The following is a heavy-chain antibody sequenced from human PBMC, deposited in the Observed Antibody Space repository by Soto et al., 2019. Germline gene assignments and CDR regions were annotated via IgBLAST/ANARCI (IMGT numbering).Heavy chain of an antibody. D-gene: IGHD1-26*01. CDR1: GGSVSSSRVT. V-gene: IGHV6-1*01. J-gene: IGHJ5*01. CDR3: VRLIGNSWLDF. Sequence: PSHALPITGAISGGSVSSSRVTWNWIRQSPSRGLEWLGRTYYRSKWYNDYAESVKSRITINPDTSKNQFSLHLNSVTPEDTAVYYCVRLIGNSWLDFWGQGTLVTVSS. CDR2: TYYRSKWYN.